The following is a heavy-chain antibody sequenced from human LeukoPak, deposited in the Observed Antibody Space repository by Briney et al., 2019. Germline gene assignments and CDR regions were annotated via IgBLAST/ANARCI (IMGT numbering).Heavy chain of an antibody. V-gene: IGHV4-30-2*01. Sequence: NPSETLSLTCAVSGGSISSGGYSWSWIRQPPGKGLEWIGYIYHSGSTYYNPALKSRVTISVDRSRNQFSLKLTSVSAADTAVYYCARDRGRYDGPQPDYWGQGILVTVSS. J-gene: IGHJ4*02. D-gene: IGHD3-10*01. CDR2: IYHSGST. CDR1: GGSISSGGYS. CDR3: ARDRGRYDGPQPDY.